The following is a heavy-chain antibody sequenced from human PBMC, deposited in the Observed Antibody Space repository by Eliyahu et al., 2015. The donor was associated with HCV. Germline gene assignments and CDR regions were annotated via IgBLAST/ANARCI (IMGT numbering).Heavy chain of an antibody. CDR2: IXPSGGST. D-gene: IGHD3-3*01. CDR1: GYTFTNYY. Sequence: QVQLVQSGAEMKKPGASVKVSCKASGYTFTNYYXHWXXQAPGXGLEWMGIIXPSGGSTTFAQQFQGRVTMTRDTSTSTVYMELSSLRSDDTAVYYCARLYYDFWSYWFDPWGQGTLVTVSS. CDR3: ARLYYDFWSYWFDP. V-gene: IGHV1-46*03. J-gene: IGHJ5*02.